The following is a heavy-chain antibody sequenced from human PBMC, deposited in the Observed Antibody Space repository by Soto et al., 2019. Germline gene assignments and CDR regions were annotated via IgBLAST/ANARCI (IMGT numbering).Heavy chain of an antibody. V-gene: IGHV4-31*03. CDR2: IYYRGST. D-gene: IGHD6-19*01. CDR3: ALSVGGTGTTFEY. Sequence: QVQLQESGPGLVKPSQTLSLTCTVSGGSISSGGYYWRWIRQHPGKALEWIGYIYYRGSTYYNQSLKSRVTRSVDTSKSRFSRKLSSVTAADTAVDYCALSVGGTGTTFEYWGQGTLVTVFS. CDR1: GGSISSGGYY. J-gene: IGHJ4*02.